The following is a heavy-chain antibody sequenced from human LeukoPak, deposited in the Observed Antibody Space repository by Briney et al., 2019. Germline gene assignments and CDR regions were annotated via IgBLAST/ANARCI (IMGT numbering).Heavy chain of an antibody. CDR3: ARDEGGSSYII. CDR1: GFTFRSYW. J-gene: IGHJ3*02. Sequence: GGSLRLSCVASGFTFRSYWTSWVRQAPGKGLEWVANIRQDGSNTYYVDSVKGRFTISRDNAKNSLYLQMNSLRAEDTAVYYCARDEGGSSYIIWGQGTMVTVSS. CDR2: IRQDGSNT. V-gene: IGHV3-7*01. D-gene: IGHD2-15*01.